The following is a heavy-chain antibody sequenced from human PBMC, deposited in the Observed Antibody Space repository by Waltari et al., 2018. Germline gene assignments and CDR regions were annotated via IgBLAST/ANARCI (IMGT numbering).Heavy chain of an antibody. V-gene: IGHV4-34*01. CDR2: INHSGST. CDR1: GGSFSGYY. J-gene: IGHJ4*02. D-gene: IGHD3-22*01. CDR3: ARGGAYYYDSSSYYLNDY. Sequence: QVQLQQWGAGLLKPSETLSLTCAVYGGSFSGYYWSWIRQPPGKGLEWIGEINHSGSTNYNPSLKSRVTISVDTSKNQFSLKLSSVTAADTAVYYCARGGAYYYDSSSYYLNDYWGQGTLVTVSS.